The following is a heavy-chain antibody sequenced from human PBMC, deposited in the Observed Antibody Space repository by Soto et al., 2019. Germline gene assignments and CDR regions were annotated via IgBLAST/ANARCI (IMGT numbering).Heavy chain of an antibody. CDR1: GYTFTSYG. Sequence: ASVKVSCKASGYTFTSYGISWVRQAPGQGLEWMGWISAYNGNTNYAQKLQGRVTMTTGTSTSTAYMELRSLRSDDTAVYYCAKAAPSSSTYGMDVWGQGTTVTVSS. J-gene: IGHJ6*02. CDR2: ISAYNGNT. CDR3: AKAAPSSSTYGMDV. D-gene: IGHD6-6*01. V-gene: IGHV1-18*04.